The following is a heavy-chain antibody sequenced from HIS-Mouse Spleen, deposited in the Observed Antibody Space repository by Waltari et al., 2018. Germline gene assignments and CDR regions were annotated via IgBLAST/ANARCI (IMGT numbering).Heavy chain of an antibody. CDR3: AREIPYSSSWYDWYFDL. CDR1: GGSISSSSYY. V-gene: IGHV4-39*07. CDR2: SYYSGST. J-gene: IGHJ2*01. Sequence: QLQLQESGPGLVKPSETLSLTCTVSGGSISSSSYYWGWIRQPPGKGLEWIGSSYYSGSTYDNPSLRSRVTISVDTSKNQFSLKLGSVTAADTAVYYCAREIPYSSSWYDWYFDLWGRGTLVTVSS. D-gene: IGHD6-13*01.